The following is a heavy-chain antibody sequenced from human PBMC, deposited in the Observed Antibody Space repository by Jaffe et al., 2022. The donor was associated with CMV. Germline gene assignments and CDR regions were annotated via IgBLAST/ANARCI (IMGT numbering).Heavy chain of an antibody. D-gene: IGHD2-2*01. CDR2: IHNSGKT. J-gene: IGHJ5*02. CDR1: GVSISSGGYY. Sequence: QVQLQESGPGLVKPSQTLSLTCTVSGVSISSGGYYWSWIRQHPGKGLEWIGDIHNSGKTYQNPPLKSRIIISVDTSKNQFSLKLSSVTSADTAVYYCARVRGYCDTSSCYGFFYSWGQGTLVTVSS. V-gene: IGHV4-31*03. CDR3: ARVRGYCDTSSCYGFFYS.